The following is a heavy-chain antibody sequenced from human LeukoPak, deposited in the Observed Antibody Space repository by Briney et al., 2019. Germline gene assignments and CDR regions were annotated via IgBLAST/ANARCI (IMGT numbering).Heavy chain of an antibody. Sequence: GASVKVSCKASGGTFSSYAISWVRQAPGQGLEWMGGIIPIFGTANYAQKFQGRVTITTDESTSTAYMELSSLRSEDTAVYYCARAMRQGSGSYYNYYYYMDVWGKGTTVTVSS. J-gene: IGHJ6*03. V-gene: IGHV1-69*05. CDR2: IIPIFGTA. CDR1: GGTFSSYA. CDR3: ARAMRQGSGSYYNYYYYMDV. D-gene: IGHD1-26*01.